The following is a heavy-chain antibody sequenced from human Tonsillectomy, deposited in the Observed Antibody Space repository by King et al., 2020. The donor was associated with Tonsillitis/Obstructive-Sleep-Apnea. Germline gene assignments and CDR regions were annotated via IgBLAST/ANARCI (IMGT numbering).Heavy chain of an antibody. CDR3: TPDPRYPQPGGYYGMDV. J-gene: IGHJ6*02. D-gene: IGHD1-1*01. CDR2: IKSKTDGGTT. Sequence: VQLVESGGGLVKPGGSLRLSCAASGFTFSNAWMNWVRQAPGKGLEWVGRIKSKTDGGTTDYAAPVKGRFTISRDDSKHTLYLQMNSLKTEDTAVYYCTPDPRYPQPGGYYGMDVWGQGTTVTVSS. CDR1: GFTFSNAW. V-gene: IGHV3-15*07.